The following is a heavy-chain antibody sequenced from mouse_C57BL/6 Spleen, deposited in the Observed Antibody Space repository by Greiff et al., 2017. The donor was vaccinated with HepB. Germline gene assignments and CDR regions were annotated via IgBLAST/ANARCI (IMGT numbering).Heavy chain of an antibody. CDR3: AKRGDGYYFAY. J-gene: IGHJ3*01. D-gene: IGHD2-3*01. CDR2: IDPSDSYT. V-gene: IGHV1-69*01. Sequence: VQLQQPGAELVMPGASVKLSCKASGYTFTSYWMHWVKQRPGQGLEWIGEIDPSDSYTNYNQKFKGKSTLTVDKSSSTAYMQLSSLTSEDSAVYYCAKRGDGYYFAYWGQVTLVTVSA. CDR1: GYTFTSYW.